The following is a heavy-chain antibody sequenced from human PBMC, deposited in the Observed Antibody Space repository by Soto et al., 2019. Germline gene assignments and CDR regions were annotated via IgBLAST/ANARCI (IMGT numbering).Heavy chain of an antibody. D-gene: IGHD3-22*01. CDR1: GFVFRNAW. CDR2: IKSGGAT. J-gene: IGHJ4*02. V-gene: IGHV3-15*07. Sequence: EVQLVDSGGGLVKRGGSLRLSCAASGFVFRNAWINWVRQAPGKGLEWVGRIKSGGATDFAALARGRFAITRDDSRNMAYMQMNNLDTEDTAVYYCTTDSYSTIIDVRFDFWGQGALVTVSS. CDR3: TTDSYSTIIDVRFDF.